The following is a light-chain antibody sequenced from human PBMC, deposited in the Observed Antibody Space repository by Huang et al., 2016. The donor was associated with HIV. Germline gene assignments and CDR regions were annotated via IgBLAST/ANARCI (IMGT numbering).Light chain of an antibody. CDR3: QQGNSFPLT. CDR1: QDIGSY. V-gene: IGKV1-12*01. Sequence: DIQMTQSPSSVSASVGDRVTITCRASQDIGSYLAWYQQKPGKATKVLIYAASSLESGVPIRFTGSGCGTHFALTSDSLQPEDFATYYCQQGNSFPLTFGGGTKVQI. J-gene: IGKJ4*01. CDR2: AAS.